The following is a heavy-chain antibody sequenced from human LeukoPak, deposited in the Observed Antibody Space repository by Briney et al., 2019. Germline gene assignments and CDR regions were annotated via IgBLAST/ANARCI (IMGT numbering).Heavy chain of an antibody. D-gene: IGHD3-10*01. CDR2: IIPIFGTA. CDR1: GGTFSSYA. J-gene: IGHJ4*02. V-gene: IGHV1-69*13. CDR3: ARAYPYGSVTKPYYFDD. Sequence: SVKVSCKASGGTFSSYAISWVRQAPGQGLEWMGGIIPIFGTANYAQKFQGRVTITADESTSTAYMELSSLRSEDTAVYYCARAYPYGSVTKPYYFDDWGQGTLVTVSS.